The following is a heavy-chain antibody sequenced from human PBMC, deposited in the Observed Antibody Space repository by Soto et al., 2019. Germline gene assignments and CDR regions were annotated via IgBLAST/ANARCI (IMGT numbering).Heavy chain of an antibody. CDR3: ASGQNSHSSSWYSLDY. CDR1: GGTFSSYT. J-gene: IGHJ4*02. D-gene: IGHD6-13*01. CDR2: IIPILGIA. Sequence: QVQLVQSGAEVKKPGSSVKVSCKASGGTFSSYTISWVRQAPGQGLEWMGRIIPILGIANYAQKFQGRVTITXXKXTXXAYMELSSLRSEDTAVYYCASGQNSHSSSWYSLDYWGQGTLVTVSS. V-gene: IGHV1-69*02.